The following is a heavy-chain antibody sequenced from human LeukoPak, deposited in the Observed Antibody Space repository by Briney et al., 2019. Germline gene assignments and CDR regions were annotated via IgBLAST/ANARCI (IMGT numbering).Heavy chain of an antibody. Sequence: GGSLSLSCAASGFTFSSYNMNWVRQAPGKGLEWVSYISSSGSTIYYADSVKGRFTISRDNAKNSLYLQMNSLRAEDTAVYYCARARSSSWERDYYYYYMDVWGKGTTVTISS. CDR2: ISSSGSTI. V-gene: IGHV3-48*04. CDR3: ARARSSSWERDYYYYYMDV. J-gene: IGHJ6*03. CDR1: GFTFSSYN. D-gene: IGHD6-13*01.